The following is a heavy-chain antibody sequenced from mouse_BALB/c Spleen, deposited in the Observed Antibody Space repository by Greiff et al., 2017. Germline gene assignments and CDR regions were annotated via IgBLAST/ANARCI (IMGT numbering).Heavy chain of an antibody. CDR1: GFTFNTNA. J-gene: IGHJ3*01. CDR3: VGNYRYDGSFAY. D-gene: IGHD2-14*01. CDR2: IRSKSNNYAT. Sequence: EVQLVETGGGLVQPKGSLKLSCAASGFTFNTNAMNWVRQAPGKGLEWVARIRSKSNNYATYYADSVKDRFTISRDDSQSMLYLQMNNLKTEDTAMYYCVGNYRYDGSFAYWGQGTLVTVSA. V-gene: IGHV10S3*01.